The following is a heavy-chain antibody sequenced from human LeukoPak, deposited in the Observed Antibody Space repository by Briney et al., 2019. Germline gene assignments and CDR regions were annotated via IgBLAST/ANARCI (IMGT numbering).Heavy chain of an antibody. CDR1: GFTFSSYE. D-gene: IGHD1-14*01. CDR3: ARQDPENWLDP. CDR2: ISSSGSTI. Sequence: PGGSLRLSCAASGFTFSSYEMNWVRQAPGKGLEWVSYISSSGSTIYYADSVKGRFTISRDNAKNSLYLQMNSLRAEDTAVYYCARQDPENWLDPWGQGTLVTVSS. J-gene: IGHJ5*02. V-gene: IGHV3-48*03.